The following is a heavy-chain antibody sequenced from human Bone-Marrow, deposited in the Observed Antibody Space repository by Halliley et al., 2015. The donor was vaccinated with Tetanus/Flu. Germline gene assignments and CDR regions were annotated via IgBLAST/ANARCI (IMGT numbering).Heavy chain of an antibody. D-gene: IGHD2-15*01. CDR3: AKAMRYTLLQTLGMDV. Sequence: SLRLSCAASGFSFSSYAITWVRQAPGKGLEWVSVISGDAATTFYADSVRGRFTISRDNSKNTLYLQMNSLRAEDAAVYYCAKAMRYTLLQTLGMDVWGQGP. V-gene: IGHV3-23*01. CDR1: GFSFSSYA. J-gene: IGHJ6*02. CDR2: ISGDAATT.